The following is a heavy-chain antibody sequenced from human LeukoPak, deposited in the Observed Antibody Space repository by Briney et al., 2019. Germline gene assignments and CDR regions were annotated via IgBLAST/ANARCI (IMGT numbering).Heavy chain of an antibody. Sequence: PSETLSLTCTVSGASSSSYYYSWIRQSPGKGLEWIGYIYYYGRTNYKPSLRSRVTISVDPSKNQLSLKLSSVTAADTAVYYCARQWTLLDAFDIWGPGTMVTVSS. CDR3: ARQWTLLDAFDI. V-gene: IGHV4-59*08. D-gene: IGHD3/OR15-3a*01. J-gene: IGHJ3*02. CDR1: GASSSSYY. CDR2: IYYYGRT.